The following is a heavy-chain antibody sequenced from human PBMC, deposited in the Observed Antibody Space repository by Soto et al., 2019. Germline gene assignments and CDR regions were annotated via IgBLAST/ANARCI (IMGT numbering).Heavy chain of an antibody. CDR3: ARAVIVIAVAGTIWFDP. D-gene: IGHD6-19*01. Sequence: QPGGSLRLSCAASGFTFSSYWMHWVRQAPGKGLVWVSRINSDGSSTSYADSVKGRFTISRDNAKNTLYLQMNSLRAEDTAVYYCARAVIVIAVAGTIWFDPWGQGTLVTVSS. J-gene: IGHJ5*02. V-gene: IGHV3-74*01. CDR2: INSDGSST. CDR1: GFTFSSYW.